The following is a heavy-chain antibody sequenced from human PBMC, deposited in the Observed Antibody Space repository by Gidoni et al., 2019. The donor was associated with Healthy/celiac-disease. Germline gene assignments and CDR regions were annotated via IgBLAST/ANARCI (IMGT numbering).Heavy chain of an antibody. CDR3: AKDRGYSSSWYEY. Sequence: EVQLLESGGGLVQPGGSLRLSCAASGFTCSSYAMSWVRQAPGKGLEWVSAISGSGGSTYYADSVKGRFTISRDNSKNTLYLQMNSLRAEDTAVYYCAKDRGYSSSWYEYWGQGTLVTVSS. J-gene: IGHJ4*02. CDR1: GFTCSSYA. CDR2: ISGSGGST. V-gene: IGHV3-23*01. D-gene: IGHD6-13*01.